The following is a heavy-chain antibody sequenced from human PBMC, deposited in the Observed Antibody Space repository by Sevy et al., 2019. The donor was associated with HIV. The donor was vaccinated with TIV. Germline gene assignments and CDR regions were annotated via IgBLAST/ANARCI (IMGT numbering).Heavy chain of an antibody. CDR3: ARPDLSGWYFDF. CDR2: ISSSSDSSRTL. Sequence: GSLRLSCVASGFTFSSYGMNWVRQAPGKGLEWVSYISSSSDSSRTLYYADSVKGRFSISRDNAKNSVHLQMTSLRVEDTAVYYCARPDLSGWYFDFWGHGTLVTVSS. D-gene: IGHD6-19*01. V-gene: IGHV3-48*01. J-gene: IGHJ4*01. CDR1: GFTFSSYG.